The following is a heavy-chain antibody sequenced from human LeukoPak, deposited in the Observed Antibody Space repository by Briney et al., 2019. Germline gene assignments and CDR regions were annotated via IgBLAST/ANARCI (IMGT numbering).Heavy chain of an antibody. CDR1: GFTVSSNY. Sequence: PGGSLRLSCAASGFTVSSNYMSWVRQAPGKGLEWVSVIYSGGSTYYADSVKSRFTISRDNSKNTLYLQMNSLRAEDTAVYYCARGITIPALRFDPWGQGTLVTVSS. CDR3: ARGITIPALRFDP. D-gene: IGHD3-3*01. V-gene: IGHV3-66*01. J-gene: IGHJ5*02. CDR2: IYSGGST.